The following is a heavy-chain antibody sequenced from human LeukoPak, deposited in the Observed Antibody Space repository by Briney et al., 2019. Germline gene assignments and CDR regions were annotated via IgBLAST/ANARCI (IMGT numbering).Heavy chain of an antibody. CDR1: GYSFTSHW. J-gene: IGHJ4*02. CDR2: IYPGDSDT. Sequence: GESLKISCKGSGYSFTSHWIEWVRQMPGKGLEWMGIIYPGDSDTRYSPSFQGQVTISADKSISTAYLQWGSLKASDTAMYYCARRVTVTPNFYFDYWGQGTLVTVSS. D-gene: IGHD4-17*01. V-gene: IGHV5-51*01. CDR3: ARRVTVTPNFYFDY.